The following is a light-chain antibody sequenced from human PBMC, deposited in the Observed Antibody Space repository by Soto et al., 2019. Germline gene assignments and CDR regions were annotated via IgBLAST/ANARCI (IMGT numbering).Light chain of an antibody. J-gene: IGLJ1*01. Sequence: QSALNKPAYVSGSDGEWITITYKGTSSGVGGYNYVSWYQQHPGKAPKFMIYDVSNRPSGVSNRFSGSKSGNTASLTISGLQSEDEADYYCSSYTTTNTRQIVFGTGTKVTVL. CDR2: DVS. CDR1: SSGVGGYNY. CDR3: SSYTTTNTRQIV. V-gene: IGLV2-14*01.